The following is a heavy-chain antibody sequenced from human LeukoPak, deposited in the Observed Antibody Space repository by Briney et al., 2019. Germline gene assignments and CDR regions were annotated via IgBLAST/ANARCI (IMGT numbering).Heavy chain of an antibody. CDR2: ISAYYGNT. D-gene: IGHD6-13*01. CDR3: ARDAPIAAAGYFDY. CDR1: GYTFTSYG. J-gene: IGHJ4*02. V-gene: IGHV1-18*04. Sequence: ASVKVSCKASGYTFTSYGISWVRQAPGQGLEWMGWISAYYGNTNYAQKLQGRVTMTTDTSTSTAYMELRSLRSDDTAVYYCARDAPIAAAGYFDYWGQGTLVTVSS.